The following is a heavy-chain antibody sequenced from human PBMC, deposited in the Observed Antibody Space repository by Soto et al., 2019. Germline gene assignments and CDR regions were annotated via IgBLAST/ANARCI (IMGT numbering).Heavy chain of an antibody. CDR2: IYPGDSET. CDR3: ATSSITMIVVVTQGSFDY. D-gene: IGHD3-22*01. Sequence: GESLKISCRGVGYRFTSYWIGWVRQMPGKGLEWMGIIYPGDSETRYSPSFQGQVIMSADKSISTAYMELSSLRSEDTAVYYCATSSITMIVVVTQGSFDYWGQGTLVTVSS. CDR1: GYRFTSYW. J-gene: IGHJ4*02. V-gene: IGHV5-51*01.